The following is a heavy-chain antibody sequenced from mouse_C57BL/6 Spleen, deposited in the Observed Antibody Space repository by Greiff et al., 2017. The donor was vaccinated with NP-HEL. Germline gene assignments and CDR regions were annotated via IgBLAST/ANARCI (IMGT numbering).Heavy chain of an antibody. Sequence: VQLQESGAELARPGASVKLSCKASGYTFTSYGISWVKQRTGQGLEWIGEIYPRSGNTYYNEKFKGKATLTADKSSSTAYMELRSLTSEDSAVYFCARARDDYGILYAMDYWGQGTSVTVSS. V-gene: IGHV1-81*01. CDR3: ARARDDYGILYAMDY. CDR1: GYTFTSYG. CDR2: IYPRSGNT. D-gene: IGHD2-1*01. J-gene: IGHJ4*01.